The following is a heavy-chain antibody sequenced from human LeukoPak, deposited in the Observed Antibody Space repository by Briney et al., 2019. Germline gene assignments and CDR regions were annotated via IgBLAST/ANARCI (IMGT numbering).Heavy chain of an antibody. D-gene: IGHD1-1*01. V-gene: IGHV1-18*04. J-gene: IGHJ4*02. CDR3: ARDRNWNGPRGDY. CDR1: GYTFTGYY. Sequence: ASVKVSCKASGYTFTGYYMHWVRQAPGQGLEWMGWISAYNGNTNYAQKLQGRVTMTTDTSTSTAYMELRSLRSDDTAVYYCARDRNWNGPRGDYWGQGTLVTVSS. CDR2: ISAYNGNT.